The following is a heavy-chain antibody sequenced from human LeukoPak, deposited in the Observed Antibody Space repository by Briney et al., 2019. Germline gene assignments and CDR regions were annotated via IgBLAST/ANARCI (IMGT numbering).Heavy chain of an antibody. CDR3: ARDGNIVIVPAVPDYFDY. Sequence: SETLSLTCTVTGYSISSGYYWGWIRQPPGKGLEWIGSIYHSGSTYYNPSLKSRGTISVDTSKNQFSLKLSSVTAADTAVYYCARDGNIVIVPAVPDYFDYGGQGTLVTVSS. V-gene: IGHV4-38-2*02. D-gene: IGHD2-2*01. CDR1: GYSISSGYY. CDR2: IYHSGST. J-gene: IGHJ4*02.